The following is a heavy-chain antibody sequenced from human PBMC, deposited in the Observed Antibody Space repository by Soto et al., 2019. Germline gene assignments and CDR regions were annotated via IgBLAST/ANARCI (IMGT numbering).Heavy chain of an antibody. J-gene: IGHJ6*02. V-gene: IGHV4-34*01. D-gene: IGHD3-3*01. CDR3: ARGNKYYDFWSGKKYYYYYYGMDV. CDR2: INHSGST. Sequence: PXQTRSLTCVVYGWSLSGYYLSWIRHPPGRGLDWIGEINHSGSTNYNPSLKSRVTISVDTSKNQFSLKLSSVTAADTAVYYCARGNKYYDFWSGKKYYYYYYGMDVWGQGTTVTVSS. CDR1: GWSLSGYY.